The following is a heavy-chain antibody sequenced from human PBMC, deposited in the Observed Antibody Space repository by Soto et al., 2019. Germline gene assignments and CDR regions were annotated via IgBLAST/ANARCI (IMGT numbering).Heavy chain of an antibody. V-gene: IGHV1-69*01. J-gene: IGHJ6*02. D-gene: IGHD3-10*01. Sequence: QVQLVQSGAEVKKPGSSVKVSCKASGGTFSSYAISWVRQAPGQGLEWMGGIIPIFGTANYAQKFQGRVTIAADESTSTAYMELSSLRSEDTAVYYCARTLPMFRGVMAYYYGMDVWGQGTTVTVSS. CDR1: GGTFSSYA. CDR3: ARTLPMFRGVMAYYYGMDV. CDR2: IIPIFGTA.